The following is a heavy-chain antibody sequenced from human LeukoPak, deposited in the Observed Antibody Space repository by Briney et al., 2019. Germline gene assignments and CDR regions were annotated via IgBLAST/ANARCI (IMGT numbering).Heavy chain of an antibody. J-gene: IGHJ4*02. CDR2: ISYGGSTK. CDR1: GFTFSNYA. V-gene: IGHV3-30*18. CDR3: AKDLHYYGPGSSPQY. Sequence: GGSLRLSCEASGFTFSNYAMHWVRRAPGKGLEWVALISYGGSTKHYADSVKGRFTISRDNSKNTLSLQINSLRSEDTAVYYCAKDLHYYGPGSSPQYWGQGTLVTVSS. D-gene: IGHD3-10*01.